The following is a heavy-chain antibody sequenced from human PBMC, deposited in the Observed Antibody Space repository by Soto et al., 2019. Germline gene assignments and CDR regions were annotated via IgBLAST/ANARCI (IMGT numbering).Heavy chain of an antibody. CDR2: IIPIFGTP. D-gene: IGHD3-10*01. J-gene: IGHJ4*02. CDR3: ARDRDDYGSGNYYNRIDF. V-gene: IGHV1-69*01. CDR1: GGIFSTYA. Sequence: QVQLVQSGAEVKKPGSSVKVSCKASGGIFSTYAISWLRQAPGQLLEWMGGIIPIFGTPNYAQRFQGRVTITADESTSTAYMELSRLRSEDTAVYYCARDRDDYGSGNYYNRIDFWGQGTLVTVSS.